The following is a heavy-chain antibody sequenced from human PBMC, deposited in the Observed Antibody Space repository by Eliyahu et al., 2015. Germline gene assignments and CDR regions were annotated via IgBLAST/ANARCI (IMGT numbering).Heavy chain of an antibody. Sequence: QVQLVQSGAEVKRPGSSVRVSCKVSGGTFASYTXSWVRQAPGQGLEWLGGXVPVFGTANCAQKFQGRVTITADESTNTAYLELRSLRSEDTAIYYCALEGGSSGPRWFDPWGQGTLVTVSS. CDR2: XVPVFGTA. V-gene: IGHV1-69*01. CDR3: ALEGGSSGPRWFDP. D-gene: IGHD3-22*01. CDR1: GGTFASYT. J-gene: IGHJ5*02.